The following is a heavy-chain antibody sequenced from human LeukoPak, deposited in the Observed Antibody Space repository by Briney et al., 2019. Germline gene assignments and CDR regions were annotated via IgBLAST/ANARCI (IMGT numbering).Heavy chain of an antibody. V-gene: IGHV4-34*12. CDR3: ATSSRRFGTVMQY. CDR1: GGSFSGYC. CDR2: IIQSGNT. D-gene: IGHD3-16*01. Sequence: PSETLSLTCAVDGGSFSGYCWSWIRQSPGKGLEWVGEIIQSGNTNYNPSLKSRVSISVDTSKKQFSLKLRSVTAADTAVYYCATSSRRFGTVMQYWGQGTLVTVSS. J-gene: IGHJ4*02.